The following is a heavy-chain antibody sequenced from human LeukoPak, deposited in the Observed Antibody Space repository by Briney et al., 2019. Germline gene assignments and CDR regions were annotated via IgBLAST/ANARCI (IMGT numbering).Heavy chain of an antibody. V-gene: IGHV3-53*01. CDR1: GFTFSSYA. CDR2: IYSGGST. D-gene: IGHD3-22*01. CDR3: ARDLNSYDSSASGH. J-gene: IGHJ4*02. Sequence: GGSLRLSCAASGFTFSSYAMSWVRQDPGKGLEWVSVIYSGGSTYYADSVKGRFSISRDNSKNTLYLQMNSLRAEDTAVYYCARDLNSYDSSASGHWGQGTLVTVSS.